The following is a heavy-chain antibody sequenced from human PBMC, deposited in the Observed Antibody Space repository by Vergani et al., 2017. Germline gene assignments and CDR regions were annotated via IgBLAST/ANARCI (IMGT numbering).Heavy chain of an antibody. CDR2: LSASARRT. J-gene: IGHJ3*02. D-gene: IGHD6-19*01. V-gene: IGHV3-23*01. CDR1: GFTFIMHA. Sequence: EVQLLESGGDLVQPGGSLRLSCAASGFTFIMHAMSWVRQAPGKGLEWVSTLSASARRTHYADSVKGRFSICRDNSKNTLFLHMNSLRPEDTAVYYCAKVGRSEGAGTFGAFDIWGQGTTVTVSS. CDR3: AKVGRSEGAGTFGAFDI.